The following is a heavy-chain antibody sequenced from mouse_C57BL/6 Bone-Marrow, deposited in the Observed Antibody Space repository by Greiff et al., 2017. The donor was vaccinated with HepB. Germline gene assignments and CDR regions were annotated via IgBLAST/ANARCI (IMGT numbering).Heavy chain of an antibody. Sequence: VQLQQPGAELVRPGTSVKLSCKASGYTFTSYWMHWVKQRPGQGLEWIGVIDPSDSYTNYNQKFKGKATLTVDTSSSTAYMQLSSLTSEDSAVYYCARERGNPWYFDVWGTGTTVTVSS. V-gene: IGHV1-59*01. J-gene: IGHJ1*03. CDR3: ARERGNPWYFDV. D-gene: IGHD2-1*01. CDR2: IDPSDSYT. CDR1: GYTFTSYW.